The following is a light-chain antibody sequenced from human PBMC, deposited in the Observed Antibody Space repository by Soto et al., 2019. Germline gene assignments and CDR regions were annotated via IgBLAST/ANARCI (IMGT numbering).Light chain of an antibody. CDR1: SSDVGGYNY. CDR2: EVS. Sequence: QSALTQPPSASGSSGQSVTISCTGTSSDVGGYNYVSWYQQHPGKAPKLMIYEVSKRPSGFPDRFSGSKSGNTASLTVSGLQAEDEADYYCSSYAGSRLYVFGTGTKLTVL. V-gene: IGLV2-8*01. J-gene: IGLJ1*01. CDR3: SSYAGSRLYV.